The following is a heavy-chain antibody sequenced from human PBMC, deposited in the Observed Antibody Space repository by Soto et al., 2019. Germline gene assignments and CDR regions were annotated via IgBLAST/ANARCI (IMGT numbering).Heavy chain of an antibody. D-gene: IGHD2-15*01. CDR3: AKDRRKVVVAAPFDY. Sequence: QVQLVESGGGVVQPVRSLRLSCAASGFTFSSYCMHWVRQAPGKGLEWVAVISYDGSNKYYADSVKGRFTISRDNSKDTLYLQMNSLRAEDTAVYYCAKDRRKVVVAAPFDYWGQGTLVTVSS. V-gene: IGHV3-30*18. CDR1: GFTFSSYC. CDR2: ISYDGSNK. J-gene: IGHJ4*02.